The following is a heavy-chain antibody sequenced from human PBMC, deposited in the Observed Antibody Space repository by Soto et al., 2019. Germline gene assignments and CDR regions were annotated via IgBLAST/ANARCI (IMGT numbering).Heavy chain of an antibody. V-gene: IGHV1-8*01. CDR1: GYTFTSYD. D-gene: IGHD2-2*01. Sequence: GASVKVSCKASGYTFTSYDINWVRQATGQGLEWMGWMNPNSGHTGSAQKFQGRVTMTRNTSISPAYMELSSLRSEDTAVYYCARGFQTISTSDYWGQGTPVPSPQ. CDR2: MNPNSGHT. CDR3: ARGFQTISTSDY. J-gene: IGHJ4*02.